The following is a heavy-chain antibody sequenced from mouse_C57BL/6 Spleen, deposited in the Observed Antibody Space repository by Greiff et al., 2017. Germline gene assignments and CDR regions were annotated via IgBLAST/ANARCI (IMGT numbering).Heavy chain of an antibody. CDR3: ARDHHYDGGFYAMDY. V-gene: IGHV5-16*01. D-gene: IGHD1-2*01. CDR2: INYDGSSP. Sequence: EVQVVESEGGLVQPGSSMKLSCTAPGFTFSAYYMAWVRQVQEKGLEWVANINYDGSSPYYLDSLKSRFIISRDNAKNILYLQMSSLKSEDTATYYCARDHHYDGGFYAMDYWGQGTSVTVSS. CDR1: GFTFSAYY. J-gene: IGHJ4*01.